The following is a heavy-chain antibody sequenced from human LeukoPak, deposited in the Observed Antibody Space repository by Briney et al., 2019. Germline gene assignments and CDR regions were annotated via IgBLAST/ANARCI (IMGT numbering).Heavy chain of an antibody. CDR2: IYSGGST. CDR1: GFTVGSNY. V-gene: IGHV3-53*01. CDR3: ARDRSTWGSHAFDI. Sequence: GGSLRLSCAASGFTVGSNYMSWVRQAPGKGLEWVSVIYSGGSTYYAGSVKGRFTISRDNSKNTLYLQMNSLRAEDTAVYYCARDRSTWGSHAFDIWGQGTMVTVSS. D-gene: IGHD7-27*01. J-gene: IGHJ3*02.